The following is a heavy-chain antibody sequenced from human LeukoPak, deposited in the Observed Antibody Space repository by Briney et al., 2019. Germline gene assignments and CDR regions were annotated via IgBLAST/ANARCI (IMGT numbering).Heavy chain of an antibody. J-gene: IGHJ4*02. Sequence: GGSLRLSCAASGFTFSGSAMHWVRQASGKGLEWVGRIRSKANSYATAYAASVKGRFTTSRDDSKNTAYLQMNGLKTEDTAVYYRTRLSIPYYWGQGTLVTVSS. CDR2: IRSKANSYAT. V-gene: IGHV3-73*01. CDR3: TRLSIPYY. D-gene: IGHD2-21*01. CDR1: GFTFSGSA.